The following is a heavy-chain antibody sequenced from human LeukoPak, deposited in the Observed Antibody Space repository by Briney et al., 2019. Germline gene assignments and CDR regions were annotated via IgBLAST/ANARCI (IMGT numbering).Heavy chain of an antibody. CDR1: GFTFSSYD. D-gene: IGHD3-10*01. Sequence: GGSLRLSCAASGFTFSSYDMNWVRQAPGKGLEWVSAVGVGTSTYYADSVKGRFTISRDNSKSTLYLQINSLRADDTALYYCARQPVGGRRYYYYGMDVWGQGTTVTVSS. CDR2: VGVGTST. V-gene: IGHV3-23*01. CDR3: ARQPVGGRRYYYYGMDV. J-gene: IGHJ6*02.